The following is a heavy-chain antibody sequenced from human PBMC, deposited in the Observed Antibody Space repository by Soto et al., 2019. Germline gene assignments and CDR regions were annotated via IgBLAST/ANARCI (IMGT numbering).Heavy chain of an antibody. CDR3: AREIARNFAFDI. CDR2: VLYDGSEK. Sequence: PGGSLRLSCAASGITFSNYGMHWVRQAPGKGLEWVAVVLYDGSEKYYADSVKGRFTISSDNSKNTLYLQMNSLRVEDTAAYYCAREIARNFAFDIWGQGTMVTVSS. V-gene: IGHV3-30-3*01. J-gene: IGHJ3*02. CDR1: GITFSNYG. D-gene: IGHD1-7*01.